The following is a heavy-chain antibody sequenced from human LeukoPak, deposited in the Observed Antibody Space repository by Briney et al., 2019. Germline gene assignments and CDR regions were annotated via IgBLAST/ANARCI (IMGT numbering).Heavy chain of an antibody. D-gene: IGHD3-3*01. CDR1: GVSISSGFYY. V-gene: IGHV4-61*10. CDR3: ARDVGAPYYDFWSGYGAYFDY. J-gene: IGHJ4*02. CDR2: IYYSGST. Sequence: SETLSLTCSVSGVSISSGFYYWSWIRQPAGKGLEWIGCIYYSGSTNYNPSLKSRVTISVDTSKNQFSLKLSSVTAADTAVYYCARDVGAPYYDFWSGYGAYFDYWGQGTLVTVSS.